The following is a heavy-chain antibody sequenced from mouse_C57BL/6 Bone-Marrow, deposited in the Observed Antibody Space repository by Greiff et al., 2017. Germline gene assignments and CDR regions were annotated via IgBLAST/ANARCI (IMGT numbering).Heavy chain of an antibody. V-gene: IGHV1-15*01. CDR2: IDPETGGT. CDR3: TRPTIFPVYFDY. D-gene: IGHD2-12*01. Sequence: QVQLQQSGAELVRPGASVTLSCKASGYTFTDYEMHWVKQTPVHGLEWIGAIDPETGGTAYNQKFKGKAILAADKSSSTAYMELRSLTSEDSDVYYCTRPTIFPVYFDYWGKGTTLTVSS. J-gene: IGHJ2*01. CDR1: GYTFTDYE.